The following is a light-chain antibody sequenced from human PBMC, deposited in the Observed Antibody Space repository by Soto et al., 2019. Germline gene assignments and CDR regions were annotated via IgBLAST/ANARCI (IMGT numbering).Light chain of an antibody. CDR1: SSNIGSNY. Sequence: QSVLTQPPSVSAAPGQKVTISCSGSSSNIGSNYVSWYQHLPGTAPKLLIYENNKRPSGIPDRFSGSKSGTSATLGITGLQTGDEADYYCGTCDSSLTAVVFGGGT. J-gene: IGLJ2*01. CDR3: GTCDSSLTAVV. V-gene: IGLV1-51*02. CDR2: ENN.